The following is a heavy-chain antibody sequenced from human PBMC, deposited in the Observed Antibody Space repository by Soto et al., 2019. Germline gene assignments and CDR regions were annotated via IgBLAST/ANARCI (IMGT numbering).Heavy chain of an antibody. D-gene: IGHD3-22*01. J-gene: IGHJ6*02. CDR2: IKQDGSEK. CDR1: GFTFSTYW. CDR3: ARDSKYDYDTSGYLYYYYYHYGLDV. Sequence: EVQLVESGGGLVQPGGSLRLSCAASGFTFSTYWMSWVRQAPGKGLEWVANIKQDGSEKKYVDSVKGRFTISRDNGENTMYLQMNSLRAEDTAVYYCARDSKYDYDTSGYLYYYYYHYGLDVWGQGTTVTVSS. V-gene: IGHV3-7*03.